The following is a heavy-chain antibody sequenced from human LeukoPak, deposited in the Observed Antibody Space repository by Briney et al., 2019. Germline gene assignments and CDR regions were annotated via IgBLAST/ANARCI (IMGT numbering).Heavy chain of an antibody. V-gene: IGHV3-23*01. CDR2: MSGSGGST. Sequence: GGSLRLSCAASGFTFSSYAMSWVRQAPGKGLEWASGMSGSGGSTYYADSVKGRFTISRDNSKNTVYLQMNSLRAEDTAVYHCAKDSVRGYSGYGNDGFDVWGQGTMVTVSS. D-gene: IGHD5-12*01. J-gene: IGHJ3*01. CDR3: AKDSVRGYSGYGNDGFDV. CDR1: GFTFSSYA.